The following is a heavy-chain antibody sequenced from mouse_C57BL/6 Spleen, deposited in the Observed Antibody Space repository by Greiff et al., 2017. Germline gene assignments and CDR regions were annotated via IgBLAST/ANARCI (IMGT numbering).Heavy chain of an antibody. V-gene: IGHV1-82*01. Sequence: QVQLQQSGPELVKPGASVKISCKASGYAFSSSWMNWVKQRPGKGLEWIGRIYPGDGDTNYNGKFKGKATLTADKSSSTAYMHLSSLTSEDSAVYFCARDPLSGRGAMDYWGQGTSVTVAS. CDR1: GYAFSSSW. CDR3: ARDPLSGRGAMDY. J-gene: IGHJ4*01. D-gene: IGHD2-3*01. CDR2: IYPGDGDT.